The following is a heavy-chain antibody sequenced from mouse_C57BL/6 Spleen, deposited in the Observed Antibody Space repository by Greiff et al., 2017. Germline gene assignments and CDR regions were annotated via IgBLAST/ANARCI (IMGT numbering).Heavy chain of an antibody. CDR2: IHPNSGST. V-gene: IGHV1-64*01. CDR1: GYTFTSYW. J-gene: IGHJ4*01. Sequence: QVQLQQPGAELVKPGASVKLSCKASGYTFTSYWMHWVKQRPGQGLEWIGMIHPNSGSTNYNEKFKSKATLTVDKSSSTAYMQLGSLTSEDSAVYYWARSATTGVEEYYYAMDDWGQGTSVTVAS. CDR3: ARSATTGVEEYYYAMDD. D-gene: IGHD1-1*01.